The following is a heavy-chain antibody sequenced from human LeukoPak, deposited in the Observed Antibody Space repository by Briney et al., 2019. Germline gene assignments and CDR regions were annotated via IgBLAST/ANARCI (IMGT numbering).Heavy chain of an antibody. V-gene: IGHV3-23*01. D-gene: IGHD3-22*01. J-gene: IGHJ4*02. CDR1: GSTFSRYA. CDR3: AKQAYDSPRTDFDY. Sequence: PGGSLRLSCAASGSTFSRYAMSWVRQAPGKGLEWVSGVSTSGSSTYYANSAKGRFTISRDNSKNTLHLQMNSLRAEDTAIYYCAKQAYDSPRTDFDYWGQGTLVTVSS. CDR2: VSTSGSST.